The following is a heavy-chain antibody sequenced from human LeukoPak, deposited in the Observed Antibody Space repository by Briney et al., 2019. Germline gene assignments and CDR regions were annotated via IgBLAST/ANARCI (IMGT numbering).Heavy chain of an antibody. CDR2: INPNSGGT. CDR1: GYTFTGYY. V-gene: IGHV1-2*02. J-gene: IGHJ4*02. CDR3: ASNRRLGYCSSTSCLLED. Sequence: GASVKVSCKASGYTFTGYYMHWVRQAPGQGLEWMGWINPNSGGTNYAQKFQGRVTMTRDTSISTAYMELSRLRSDDTAVYYCASNRRLGYCSSTSCLLEDWGQGTLVTVPS. D-gene: IGHD2-2*01.